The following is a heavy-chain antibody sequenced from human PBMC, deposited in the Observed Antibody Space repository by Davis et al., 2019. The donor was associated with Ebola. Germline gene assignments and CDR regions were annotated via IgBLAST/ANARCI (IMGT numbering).Heavy chain of an antibody. J-gene: IGHJ4*02. D-gene: IGHD1-14*01. CDR1: GGSVSSGSYY. CDR2: IYYSGST. V-gene: IGHV4-61*01. CDR3: ARDYVY. Sequence: MPSETLSLTCTVSGGSVSSGSYYWSWIRQPPGKGLEWIGYIYYSGSTNYNPSLKSRVTISVDTSKNQFSLKLSSVTAADTAVYYCARDYVYWGQGILVTVSS.